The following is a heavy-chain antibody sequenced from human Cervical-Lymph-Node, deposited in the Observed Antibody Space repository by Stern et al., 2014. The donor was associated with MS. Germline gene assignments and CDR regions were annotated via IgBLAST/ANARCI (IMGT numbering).Heavy chain of an antibody. CDR1: GGSISSYY. D-gene: IGHD6-13*01. CDR2: IYYSGHT. Sequence: VQLVESGLGLVKPSETLSLTCTVSGGSISSYYWSWIRQAPGKGLEWIAYIYYSGHTDYNPSLQGRVTVSVDTSKNQVSLRLSSVTAADTAVYYCARGFSSSWYGGRFFNYWGQGTLVTVSS. CDR3: ARGFSSSWYGGRFFNY. J-gene: IGHJ4*02. V-gene: IGHV4-59*01.